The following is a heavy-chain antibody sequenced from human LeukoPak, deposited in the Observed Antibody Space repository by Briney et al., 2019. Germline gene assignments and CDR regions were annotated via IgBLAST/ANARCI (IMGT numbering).Heavy chain of an antibody. D-gene: IGHD1-26*01. Sequence: SETLSLTCTVSGSSISSYYWSWIRRPPGKGLEWIGYIYYSGSTNYNPSLKSRVTISVDTSKNQFSLKLSSVTAADTAVYYCARTEELLLLDYWGQGTLVTVSS. CDR3: ARTEELLLLDY. J-gene: IGHJ4*02. CDR1: GSSISSYY. CDR2: IYYSGST. V-gene: IGHV4-59*01.